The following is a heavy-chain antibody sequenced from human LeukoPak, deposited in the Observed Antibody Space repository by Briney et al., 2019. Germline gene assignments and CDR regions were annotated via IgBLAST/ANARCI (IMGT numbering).Heavy chain of an antibody. Sequence: PSETLSLTCTVSGGSISSYYWSWIRQPPGKGLEWIGYIYYSGSTYYNPSLKSRVTISVDTSKNQFSLKLSSVTAADTAVYYCAREILTGWTSHYFDYWGQGTLVTVSS. CDR1: GGSISSYY. CDR3: AREILTGWTSHYFDY. V-gene: IGHV4-59*06. D-gene: IGHD3/OR15-3a*01. J-gene: IGHJ4*02. CDR2: IYYSGST.